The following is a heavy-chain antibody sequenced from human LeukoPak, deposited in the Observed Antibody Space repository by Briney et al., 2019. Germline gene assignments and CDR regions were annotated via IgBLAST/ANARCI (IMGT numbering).Heavy chain of an antibody. J-gene: IGHJ4*02. CDR2: IIPIFGTA. D-gene: IGHD3-3*01. Sequence: SVKVSCKASGGTFSSYAISWVRQAPGQGLEWMGGIIPIFGTANYAQKFQGRVTITADESTSTAYMELSSLRSEDTAVYYCARGSRFLEWLFDYWGQGTLVTVSS. V-gene: IGHV1-69*13. CDR3: ARGSRFLEWLFDY. CDR1: GGTFSSYA.